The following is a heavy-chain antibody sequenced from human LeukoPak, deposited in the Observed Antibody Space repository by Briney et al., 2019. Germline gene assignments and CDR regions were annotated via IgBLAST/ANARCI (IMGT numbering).Heavy chain of an antibody. J-gene: IGHJ4*02. Sequence: PGGSLRLSCAASGFTFSSNWMSWVRQAPGKGLEWVDNIKQDGSEKYYVDSVKGRFTISRDNAKNSLYLQMNSLRAEDTAVYYCAREGTLLPDYWGQGTLVTVSS. D-gene: IGHD5-18*01. CDR2: IKQDGSEK. V-gene: IGHV3-7*01. CDR1: GFTFSSNW. CDR3: AREGTLLPDY.